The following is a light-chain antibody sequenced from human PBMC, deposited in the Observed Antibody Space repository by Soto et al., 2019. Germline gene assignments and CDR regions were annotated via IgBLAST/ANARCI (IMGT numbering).Light chain of an antibody. CDR3: SSYTSSIPLAV. CDR1: SSDVGGYND. J-gene: IGLJ3*02. Sequence: QSALTQPASVSGSPGQSITISCTGTSSDVGGYNDFSWYQQHPGKAPRLMIYAVTYRPSGVSNRFSGSKSGNTASLTISGLQAEDEADYYCSSYTSSIPLAVFGGGTQLTVL. CDR2: AVT. V-gene: IGLV2-14*01.